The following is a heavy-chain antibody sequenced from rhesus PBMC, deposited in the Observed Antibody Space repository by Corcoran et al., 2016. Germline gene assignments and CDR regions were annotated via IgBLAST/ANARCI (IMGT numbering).Heavy chain of an antibody. J-gene: IGHJ6*01. CDR1: GGSISGYW. Sequence: QVQLQESGPGLVKPSETLSLTCAVSGGSISGYWWGWFRQPPGKGLAWIGYLGGRSGSTYHKPALKSRVTISADTAKNQFSLKLSSVAAAAAAVYYCARVGGNWDWLQSYGLDSWGQGVVVTVSS. CDR3: ARVGGNWDWLQSYGLDS. V-gene: IGHV4-165*01. CDR2: LGGRSGST. D-gene: IGHD3-3*01.